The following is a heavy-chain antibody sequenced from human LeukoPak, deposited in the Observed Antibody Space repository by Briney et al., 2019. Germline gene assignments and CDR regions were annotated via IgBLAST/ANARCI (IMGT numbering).Heavy chain of an antibody. V-gene: IGHV3-21*01. CDR3: ARSDGLDY. CDR1: GLTFSSYS. J-gene: IGHJ4*02. CDR2: ISSSSSYI. Sequence: PGGSLRLSCAASGLTFSSYSMKWVRQAPGKGLEWVSSISSSSSYIYYADSVKGRFTISRDNAKNSLYLQMNSLRAEDTALCYSARSDGLDYWGQGTLVTVSS. D-gene: IGHD5-24*01.